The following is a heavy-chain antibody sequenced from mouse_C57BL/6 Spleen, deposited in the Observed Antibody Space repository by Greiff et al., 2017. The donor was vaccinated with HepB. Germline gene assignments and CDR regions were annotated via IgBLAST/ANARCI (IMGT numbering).Heavy chain of an antibody. V-gene: IGHV10-1*01. D-gene: IGHD1-1*01. CDR2: IRSKSNNYAT. J-gene: IGHJ4*01. Sequence: EVKVEESGGGLVQPKGSLKLSCAASGFSFNTYAMNWVRQAPGKGLEWVARIRSKSNNYATYYADSVKDRFTISRDDSESMLYLQMNNLKTEDTAMYYCVRHEDYGSSYDAMDYWGQGTSVTVSS. CDR1: GFSFNTYA. CDR3: VRHEDYGSSYDAMDY.